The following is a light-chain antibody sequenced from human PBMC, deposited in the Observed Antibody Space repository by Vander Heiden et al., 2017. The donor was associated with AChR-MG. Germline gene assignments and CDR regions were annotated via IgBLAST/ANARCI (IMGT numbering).Light chain of an antibody. J-gene: IGLJ2*01. V-gene: IGLV1-40*01. CDR2: GNS. Sequence: QSVLTPPPSVSGAPGHRVTISCTGSMAKSGAGDGVHWDQQRPGTAPKVLFDGNSNRPSGDPDRFSGSKSGTSASLAITGRQAEDEADYYCQADDSSVVFGGGTKLTVL. CDR3: QADDSSVV. CDR1: MAKSGAGDG.